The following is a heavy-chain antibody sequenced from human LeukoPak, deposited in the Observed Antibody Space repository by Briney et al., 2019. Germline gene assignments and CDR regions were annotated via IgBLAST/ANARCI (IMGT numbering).Heavy chain of an antibody. V-gene: IGHV3-23*01. CDR2: ISGSGGST. CDR3: AKGQVAELDY. J-gene: IGHJ4*02. Sequence: GGSLRLSCAASGFTFDDYAMHWVRQAPGKGLEWVSAISGSGGSTYYADSVKGRFTISRDNSKNTLYLQMNSLRAEDTAVYYCAKGQVAELDYWGQGTLVTVSS. D-gene: IGHD6-19*01. CDR1: GFTFDDYA.